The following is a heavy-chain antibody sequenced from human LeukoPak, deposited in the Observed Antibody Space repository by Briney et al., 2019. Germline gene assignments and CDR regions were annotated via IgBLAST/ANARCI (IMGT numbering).Heavy chain of an antibody. Sequence: SETLSLTCTVSSGSISSSTYYWGWIRQPPGKGLEWIGSIYFSGNTFYNPSLKSRVTISVDTSKNQISLKLSSVTAADTAVYYCARHYHYGSGSYMPFHIWSQGTMVTVSS. CDR1: SGSISSSTYY. J-gene: IGHJ3*02. CDR3: ARHYHYGSGSYMPFHI. V-gene: IGHV4-39*01. CDR2: IYFSGNT. D-gene: IGHD3-10*01.